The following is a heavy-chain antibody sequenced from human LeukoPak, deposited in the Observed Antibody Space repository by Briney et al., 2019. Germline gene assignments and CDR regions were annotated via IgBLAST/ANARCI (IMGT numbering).Heavy chain of an antibody. D-gene: IGHD1-26*01. J-gene: IGHJ4*02. V-gene: IGHV3-23*01. CDR3: AKDLGLPVGRTPFDS. Sequence: GGSLRLSCAASGFTFSAWTMIWVRQAPGKGLEWVSTINGSDGTTYLADSVKGRYSIYRDNSKSTLYLQMDSLRAEDTAMYYCAKDLGLPVGRTPFDSWGQGTLVTVSS. CDR2: INGSDGTT. CDR1: GFTFSAWT.